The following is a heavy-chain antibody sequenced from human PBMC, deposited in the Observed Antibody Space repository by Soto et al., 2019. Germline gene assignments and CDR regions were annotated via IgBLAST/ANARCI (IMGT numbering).Heavy chain of an antibody. D-gene: IGHD2-8*02. CDR2: ICGNGKTR. Sequence: EVQVLESGGGLLQPGGSLRLSCVASGFTFNAHAMTWVRQGPGMGLEWTSSICGNGKTRYYADSVKSRFTVSRDNPKNTSSLQINSLRVEDSATYYCVKDWTGNTCPCLDVWGQGTTVTVSS. J-gene: IGHJ6*02. CDR3: VKDWTGNTCPCLDV. CDR1: GFTFNAHA. V-gene: IGHV3-23*01.